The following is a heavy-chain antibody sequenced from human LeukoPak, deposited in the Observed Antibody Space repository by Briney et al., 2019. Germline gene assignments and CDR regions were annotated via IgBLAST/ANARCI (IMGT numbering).Heavy chain of an antibody. CDR3: ATKHGGPYAFDI. CDR1: GFTFSSYW. V-gene: IGHV3-74*01. D-gene: IGHD2-21*01. J-gene: IGHJ3*02. CDR2: INRDGSST. Sequence: PGGSLRLSCAASGFTFSSYWMHWVRQAPGKGLVWVSRINRDGSSTSYADSVKGRFTISRDNAKNTLYLQMNSLRAEDTAVYYCATKHGGPYAFDIWGQGTMVTVSS.